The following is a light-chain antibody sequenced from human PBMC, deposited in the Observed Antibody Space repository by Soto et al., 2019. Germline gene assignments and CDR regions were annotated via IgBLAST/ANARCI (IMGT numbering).Light chain of an antibody. V-gene: IGLV2-8*01. CDR3: SSDAGNYNYV. CDR1: SSDVGGYDH. CDR2: EVT. J-gene: IGLJ1*01. Sequence: QSVLTQPPSASGSPGQSVTIPCTGTSSDVGGYDHVSWYQQHPGKAPKLMIYEVTKRPAGVPDRFSGSKSGNTASLTVSGLQAEDEADYFCSSDAGNYNYVFXTGTKGTVL.